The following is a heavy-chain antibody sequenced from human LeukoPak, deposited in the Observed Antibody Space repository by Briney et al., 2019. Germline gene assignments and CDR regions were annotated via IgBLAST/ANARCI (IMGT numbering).Heavy chain of an antibody. J-gene: IGHJ3*02. Sequence: SETLSLTCTVSGGSISSYYWSWIRQPAGKGLEWIGRLDTSGSTNYNPSLKSRVTISVDTSKNQFSLKLSSVTAADTAVYYCAGDPGDRSYFDFWSGYSLGAFDNWGQGTMVNGSS. V-gene: IGHV4-4*07. CDR1: GGSISSYY. D-gene: IGHD3-3*01. CDR3: AGDPGDRSYFDFWSGYSLGAFDN. CDR2: LDTSGST.